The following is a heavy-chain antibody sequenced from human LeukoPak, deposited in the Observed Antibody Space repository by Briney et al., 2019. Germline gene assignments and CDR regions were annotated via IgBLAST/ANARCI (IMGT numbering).Heavy chain of an antibody. J-gene: IGHJ4*02. Sequence: PGRSLLLSCAASGFTFDDYAMHWGRPAPGKGLEGVSGISWNSGSIGYADSVKGRFTISRDNAKNSLYLQMNSLRAEDTALYYCAKGGNYDSSGYPDWWARGTLVTVSS. CDR2: ISWNSGSI. V-gene: IGHV3-9*01. CDR1: GFTFDDYA. CDR3: AKGGNYDSSGYPDW. D-gene: IGHD3-22*01.